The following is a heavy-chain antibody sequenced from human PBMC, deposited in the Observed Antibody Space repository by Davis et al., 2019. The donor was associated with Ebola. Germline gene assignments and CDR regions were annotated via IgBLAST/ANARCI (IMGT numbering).Heavy chain of an antibody. D-gene: IGHD6-19*01. CDR3: ATFLEQWLAY. V-gene: IGHV1-69*13. CDR1: GGTFSTYG. Sequence: SVKVSCKASGGTFSTYGITWVRQAPGQGLEWMGGIIPIFGTTNYAQKFQGRVTITADVSTSTAYMDLSSLRSDDTAVYYCATFLEQWLAYWGQGTLVTVSS. CDR2: IIPIFGTT. J-gene: IGHJ4*02.